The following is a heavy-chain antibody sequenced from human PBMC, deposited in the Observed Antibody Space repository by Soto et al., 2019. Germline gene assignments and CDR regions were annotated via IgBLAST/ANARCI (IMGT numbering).Heavy chain of an antibody. V-gene: IGHV4-61*01. D-gene: IGHD2-21*01. CDR2: IYYSGST. J-gene: IGHJ6*02. Sequence: PSETLSLTCTVSGGSVSSGSDYGSWIRQPPGKGLECIGYIYYSGSTYYNPSLKSRVTISVDTSKNQFSLKLSSVTAADTAVYYCARDLFPPRVWGQGTTVTVSS. CDR3: ARDLFPPRV. CDR1: GGSVSSGSDY.